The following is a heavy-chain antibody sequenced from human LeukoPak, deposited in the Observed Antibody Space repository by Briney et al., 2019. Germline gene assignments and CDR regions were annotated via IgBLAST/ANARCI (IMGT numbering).Heavy chain of an antibody. D-gene: IGHD3-10*01. CDR2: IYRGGIT. J-gene: IGHJ6*03. CDR3: ARVGSHSGSLSLIKRNYYYYYYMDV. CDR1: AFTLSSNY. V-gene: IGHV3-53*01. Sequence: GGSLRLSCAASAFTLSSNYMSWVRQARGKGVEWVSVIYRGGITYFADSVKGRFTISRNNSKNTLYLQMNSLRAEDTAVYYCARVGSHSGSLSLIKRNYYYYYYMDVWGKGTTVTISS.